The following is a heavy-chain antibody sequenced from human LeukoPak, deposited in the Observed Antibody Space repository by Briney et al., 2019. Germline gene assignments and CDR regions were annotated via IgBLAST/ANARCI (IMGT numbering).Heavy chain of an antibody. J-gene: IGHJ3*02. Sequence: SQTLSLTCVISGDSASSTSTGWNWIRQSPLRGLKWLGRTYYRSKWYNDYAVSVKSRITVNPDKSKSLISLQLNSVTPEDTAVYYCARGGGAFDIWGQGTVVSVSS. CDR1: GDSASSTSTG. CDR3: ARGGGAFDI. V-gene: IGHV6-1*01. D-gene: IGHD3-3*01. CDR2: TYYRSKWYN.